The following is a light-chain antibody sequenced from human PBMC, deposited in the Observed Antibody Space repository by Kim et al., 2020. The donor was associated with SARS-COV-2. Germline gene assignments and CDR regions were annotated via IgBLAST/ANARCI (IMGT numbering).Light chain of an antibody. J-gene: IGKJ4*01. CDR2: GAS. CDR3: HQYGSSPLT. CDR1: QSVSSSY. V-gene: IGKV3-20*01. Sequence: EIVLTQSPGTLSLSPGERATLSCRASQSVSSSYLAWCQQKPGQAPRLLIYGASSRATGIPDRFSGSGSGTDFTLTISRLEPEDFAVYYCHQYGSSPLTFGGGTKVDIK.